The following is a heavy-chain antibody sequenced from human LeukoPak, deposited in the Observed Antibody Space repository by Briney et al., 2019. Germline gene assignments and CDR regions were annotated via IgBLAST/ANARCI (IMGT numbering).Heavy chain of an antibody. D-gene: IGHD3-10*01. J-gene: IGHJ6*04. CDR1: GYTFTGYY. V-gene: IGHV1-2*04. Sequence: HWASVKVSCKASGYTFTGYYFHWVRQAPGQGLEWMGWINPNGGGTNYAQKFQGWVTMTTDTSISTAYLDLNRLSSDGTAVYYCAREAWFGELRGGGLDVWGKGTTVTVSS. CDR2: INPNGGGT. CDR3: AREAWFGELRGGGLDV.